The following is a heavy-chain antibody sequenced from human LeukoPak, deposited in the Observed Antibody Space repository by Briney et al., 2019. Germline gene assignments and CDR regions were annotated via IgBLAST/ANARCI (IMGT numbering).Heavy chain of an antibody. CDR3: AKSRGGSFPGGFDP. CDR2: ISGSGGKT. CDR1: GFPFGSYA. Sequence: GGSLRLSCAASGFPFGSYAMTWVRQAPGKGLEWVSGISGSGGKTYNADSLKGRFTISRDNSKNTLYLQMNRLRGEDTAIYYCAKSRGGSFPGGFDPWGHGALVTISS. D-gene: IGHD2-15*01. V-gene: IGHV3-23*01. J-gene: IGHJ5*02.